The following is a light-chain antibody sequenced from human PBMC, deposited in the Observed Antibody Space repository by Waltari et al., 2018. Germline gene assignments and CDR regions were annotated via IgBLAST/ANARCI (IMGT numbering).Light chain of an antibody. J-gene: IGKJ2*01. Sequence: DIVMTQSPDSLAVSLGERATINCKSSQSVLYSSNNKNYLAWYQQKPGQPPKLLIYWASTRESGVPERFSGSGSGTDFTLTIGSLQAEDVAVYYCQQYYSIPYTFGQGTKLEIK. CDR2: WAS. V-gene: IGKV4-1*01. CDR1: QSVLYSSNNKNY. CDR3: QQYYSIPYT.